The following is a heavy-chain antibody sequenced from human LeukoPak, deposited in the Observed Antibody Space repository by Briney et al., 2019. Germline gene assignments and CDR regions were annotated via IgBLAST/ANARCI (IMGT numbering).Heavy chain of an antibody. J-gene: IGHJ6*03. CDR2: IRSKANSYAT. D-gene: IGHD2-2*01. V-gene: IGHV3-73*01. Sequence: PGGCLRLSCAASGFTFSGSAMHWVRQASGTGLEWVGRIRSKANSYATAYAASVKGRFTISRDDSKNTAYLQMNSLKTEDTAVYYRTRHQVGFYYYMDVWGKGTTVTVSS. CDR3: TRHQVGFYYYMDV. CDR1: GFTFSGSA.